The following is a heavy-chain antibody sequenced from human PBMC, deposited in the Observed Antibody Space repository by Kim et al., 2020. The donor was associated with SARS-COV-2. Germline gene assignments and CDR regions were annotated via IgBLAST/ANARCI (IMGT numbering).Heavy chain of an antibody. CDR1: GGSISSYY. D-gene: IGHD3-9*01. CDR2: IYYSGST. V-gene: IGHV4-59*01. J-gene: IGHJ4*02. Sequence: SETLSLTCTVSGGSISSYYWSWIRQPPGKGLEWIGYIYYSGSTNYNPSLKSRVTISVDTSKNQFSLKLSSVTAADTAVYYCANSYYDILTGYYGPFDYWGQGTLVTVSS. CDR3: ANSYYDILTGYYGPFDY.